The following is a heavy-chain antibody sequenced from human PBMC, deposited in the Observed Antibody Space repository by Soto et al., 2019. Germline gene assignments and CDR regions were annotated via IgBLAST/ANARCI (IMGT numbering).Heavy chain of an antibody. CDR3: ARADYYDSSGYYLGGGAFDI. Sequence: ESGGGVVQPGRSLRLSCAASGFTFSSYAMHWVRQAPGKGLEWVAVISYDGSNKYYADSVKGRFTISRDNSKNTLYLQMNSLRAEDTAVYYCARADYYDSSGYYLGGGAFDIWGQGTMVTVSS. J-gene: IGHJ3*02. CDR1: GFTFSSYA. V-gene: IGHV3-30-3*01. D-gene: IGHD3-22*01. CDR2: ISYDGSNK.